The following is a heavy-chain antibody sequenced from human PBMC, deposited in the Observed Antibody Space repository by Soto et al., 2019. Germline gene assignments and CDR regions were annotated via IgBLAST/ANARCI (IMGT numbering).Heavy chain of an antibody. V-gene: IGHV1-2*04. CDR1: GYTFTGYY. D-gene: IGHD2-2*01. J-gene: IGHJ4*02. CDR3: ARTHCSSTRCYVGSWDY. Sequence: QVQLVQSGAEVKKPGASVKVSCRASGYTFTGYYMHSVRQAPGQGLEWMGWINPNSGGTNYAQNFQGWVTMTRDTSISTAYMELSRLRSDDTAVYYCARTHCSSTRCYVGSWDYWGQGTLVTVSS. CDR2: INPNSGGT.